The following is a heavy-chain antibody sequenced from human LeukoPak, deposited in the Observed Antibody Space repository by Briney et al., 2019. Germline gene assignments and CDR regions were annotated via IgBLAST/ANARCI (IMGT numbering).Heavy chain of an antibody. J-gene: IGHJ4*02. Sequence: ASVKVSCKASGYTFTSYDINWVRQAPGQGLEWMGWMNPNSGNTGYAQKFQGRVTMTRNTSISTAYMELSSLRSEDTAVYYCARGSRRDGTQSGNWGQGTLVTVSS. D-gene: IGHD5-24*01. CDR3: ARGSRRDGTQSGN. CDR1: GYTFTSYD. CDR2: MNPNSGNT. V-gene: IGHV1-8*01.